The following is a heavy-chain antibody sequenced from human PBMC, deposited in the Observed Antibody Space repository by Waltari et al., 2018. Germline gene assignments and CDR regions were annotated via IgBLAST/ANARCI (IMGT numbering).Heavy chain of an antibody. J-gene: IGHJ4*02. CDR2: IYYSGST. V-gene: IGHV4-59*01. CDR3: ARARRGGIDY. D-gene: IGHD3-16*01. Sequence: QVQLQESGPGLVKPSETLSLTCTVSGGSISRYYWSWIRQPPGKGLEWIGYIYYSGSTNYNPSLKSRVTISVDTSKNQFSLKLSSVTAADTAVYYCARARRGGIDYWGQGTLVTVSS. CDR1: GGSISRYY.